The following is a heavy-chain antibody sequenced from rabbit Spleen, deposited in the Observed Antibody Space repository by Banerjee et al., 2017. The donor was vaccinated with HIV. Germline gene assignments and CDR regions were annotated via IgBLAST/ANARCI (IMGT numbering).Heavy chain of an antibody. CDR1: GFSISSYYM. CDR2: INMVTGKS. V-gene: IGHV1S45*01. D-gene: IGHD1-1*01. CDR3: ARDLVAVIGWNFGF. J-gene: IGHJ3*01. Sequence: QEQLEESAGGLVQPGGSLTLTCTASGFSISSYYMNWVRQAPGKGLEWIACINMVTGKSVYASWAKGRFSMSRTSSTTVTLQMTSLTAADTATYFCARDLVAVIGWNFGFWGQGTLVTVS.